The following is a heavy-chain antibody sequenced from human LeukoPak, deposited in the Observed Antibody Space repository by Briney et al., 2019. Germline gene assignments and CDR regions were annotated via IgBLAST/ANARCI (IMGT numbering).Heavy chain of an antibody. CDR2: ISGSGGST. V-gene: IGHV3-23*01. Sequence: GGSLSLSCAASGFTFSSYAMSWVRQAPGKGLEWVSAISGSGGSTYYADSVKGRFTISRDNSKNTLYLQMNSLRAEDTAVYYCAPGALGGGCYYFDYWGQGTLVTVSS. CDR3: APGALGGGCYYFDY. D-gene: IGHD6-19*01. J-gene: IGHJ4*02. CDR1: GFTFSSYA.